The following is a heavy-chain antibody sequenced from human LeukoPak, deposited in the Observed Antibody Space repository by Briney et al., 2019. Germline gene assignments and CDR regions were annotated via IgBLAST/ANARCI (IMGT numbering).Heavy chain of an antibody. V-gene: IGHV4-59*01. CDR2: IYYSGST. Sequence: SETLSLTCTVSGGSISSYYWSWIRQPPGKGLEWIGYIYYSGSTNYYPSLKSRVTISVDTSKNQFSLKLSSVAAADTAVYYCARGSPAAGSALYFDYWGQGTLVTVSS. CDR1: GGSISSYY. D-gene: IGHD6-13*01. J-gene: IGHJ4*02. CDR3: ARGSPAAGSALYFDY.